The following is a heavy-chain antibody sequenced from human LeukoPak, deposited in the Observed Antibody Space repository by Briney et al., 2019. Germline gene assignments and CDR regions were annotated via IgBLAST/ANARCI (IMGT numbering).Heavy chain of an antibody. Sequence: SETLSLTCTVSGGSLSSSRYYWGWIRQPPGKGLEWIGSIHYSGSTYYNPSLKSRVTVSVDTSKNQFSLKLSSVTAADTAVYYCARIGGYWGQGTLVTVSS. CDR1: GGSLSSSRYY. CDR3: ARIGGY. J-gene: IGHJ4*02. D-gene: IGHD3-16*01. V-gene: IGHV4-39*07. CDR2: IHYSGST.